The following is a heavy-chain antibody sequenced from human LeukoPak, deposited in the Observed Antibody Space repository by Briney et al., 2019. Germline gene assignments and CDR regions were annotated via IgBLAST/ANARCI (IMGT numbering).Heavy chain of an antibody. D-gene: IGHD3-3*01. CDR2: IYYSGST. Sequence: PSETLSLNCTVSGGSISSSSYYWGWIRQPPATGLEWIGSIYYSGSTYYNPSLKSRVTISVDTSKNQFSLKLSSVTAADTAVYYCARPTSVFGVVIHAFDIWGQGTMVTVSS. J-gene: IGHJ3*02. V-gene: IGHV4-39*01. CDR3: ARPTSVFGVVIHAFDI. CDR1: GGSISSSSYY.